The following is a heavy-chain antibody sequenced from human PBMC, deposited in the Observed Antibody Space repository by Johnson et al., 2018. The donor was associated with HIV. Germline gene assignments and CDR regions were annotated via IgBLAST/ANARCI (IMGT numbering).Heavy chain of an antibody. CDR2: ISFDGNTR. J-gene: IGHJ3*02. V-gene: IGHV3-30*03. Sequence: QVQLVESGGGLVKPGGSLRLSCAASGFTFSDYYMSWIRQAPGKGLEWVALISFDGNTRFFGDSMKGRFTISRDNSNNTLYLQMNSLRAEDAALYYCARARIGVRPAGVFDMW. CDR3: ARARIGVRPAGVFDM. D-gene: IGHD3-3*01. CDR1: GFTFSDYY.